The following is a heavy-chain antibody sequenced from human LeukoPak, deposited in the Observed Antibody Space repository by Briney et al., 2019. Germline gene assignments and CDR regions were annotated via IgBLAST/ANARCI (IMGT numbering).Heavy chain of an antibody. V-gene: IGHV3-21*01. Sequence: GGSLRLSCAASGFTFSSYSMNWVRQAPGKGLEWVSSTSSSSSYIYYADSVKGRFTISRDNAKNSLYLQMNSLRAEDTAVYYCARGGRWLQCDYWGQGTLVTVSS. D-gene: IGHD5-24*01. J-gene: IGHJ4*02. CDR1: GFTFSSYS. CDR3: ARGGRWLQCDY. CDR2: TSSSSSYI.